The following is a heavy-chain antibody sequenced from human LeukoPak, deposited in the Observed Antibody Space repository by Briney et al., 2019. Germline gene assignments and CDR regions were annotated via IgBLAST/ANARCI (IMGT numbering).Heavy chain of an antibody. J-gene: IGHJ6*02. V-gene: IGHV1-2*02. Sequence: ASVKVSCKASGYTFTGYYMHWVRQAPGQGLEWMGWINPNSGGTHYAQKFQGRVTMTSDTSISTAYMELSRLRSDDTAVYYCARVWFTNYYYGMDVWGQGTTVTVSS. CDR1: GYTFTGYY. CDR2: INPNSGGT. D-gene: IGHD3-10*01. CDR3: ARVWFTNYYYGMDV.